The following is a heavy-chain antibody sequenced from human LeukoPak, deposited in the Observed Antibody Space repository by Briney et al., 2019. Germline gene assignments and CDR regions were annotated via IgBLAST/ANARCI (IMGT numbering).Heavy chain of an antibody. CDR2: INPSSGAT. CDR3: ARATNFYYYYGMDV. D-gene: IGHD1-26*01. V-gene: IGHV1-46*01. J-gene: IGHJ6*02. CDR1: GYTFTSYY. Sequence: ASVKVSCKTSGYTFTSYYIHWVRQPPGQGLKRIGIINPSSGATNYAQKFQGRVTMTRDTFTSTVYMELSSQRSEDTAVYYCARATNFYYYYGMDVWGQGTTVTVSS.